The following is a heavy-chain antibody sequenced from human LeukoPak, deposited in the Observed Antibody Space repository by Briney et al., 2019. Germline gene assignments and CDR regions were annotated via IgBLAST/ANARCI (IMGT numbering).Heavy chain of an antibody. CDR1: GGSISSYY. V-gene: IGHV4-59*01. J-gene: IGHJ1*01. D-gene: IGHD6-6*01. Sequence: PSETLSLTCTVSGGSISSYYWSWIRQPPGEGLEWIGYIYYSGSTNYNPSLKSRVTISVDTSKNQFSLKLSSVTAADTAVYYCAREGGSSLQLWGQGTLVTVSS. CDR2: IYYSGST. CDR3: AREGGSSLQL.